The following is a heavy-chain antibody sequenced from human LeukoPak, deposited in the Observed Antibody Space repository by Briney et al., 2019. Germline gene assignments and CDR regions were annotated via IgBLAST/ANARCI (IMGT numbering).Heavy chain of an antibody. J-gene: IGHJ5*02. CDR2: ISGSGGST. V-gene: IGHV3-23*01. D-gene: IGHD2-2*01. CDR1: GFTFSNYA. CDR3: AKVPQDIVVVPAPWFDP. Sequence: GGSLRLSCAASGFTFSNYAMSWVRRAPVKGLEWVSGISGSGGSTYYADSVKGHFTISRDNSKNTLYLQMNSLRAEDTAVYYCAKVPQDIVVVPAPWFDPWGQGTLVTVSS.